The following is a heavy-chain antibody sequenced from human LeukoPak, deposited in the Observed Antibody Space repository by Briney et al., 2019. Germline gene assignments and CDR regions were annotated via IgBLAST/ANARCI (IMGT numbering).Heavy chain of an antibody. CDR3: TTESPPSMTTVTMYYFDY. CDR1: GFTFSNAW. D-gene: IGHD4-17*01. J-gene: IGHJ4*02. Sequence: PGGSPRLSCAASGFTFSNAWMSWVRQAPGKGLEWVGRIKSKTDGGTTDYAAPVKGRFTISRDDSKNTLYLQMNSLKTEDTAVYYCTTESPPSMTTVTMYYFDYWGQGTLVTVSS. V-gene: IGHV3-15*01. CDR2: IKSKTDGGTT.